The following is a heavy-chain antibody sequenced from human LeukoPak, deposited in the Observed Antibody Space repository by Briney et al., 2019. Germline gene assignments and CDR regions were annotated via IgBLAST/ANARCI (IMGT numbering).Heavy chain of an antibody. CDR3: TKDYGSGSYYDY. CDR1: GFTFSSYW. J-gene: IGHJ4*02. Sequence: GGSLRLSCAASGFTFSSYWMHWVRQAPGKRLVWVSRINSDGSSTSYADSVKGRFTISRDNAKNTLYLQMNSLRAEDTAVYYCTKDYGSGSYYDYWGQGTLVTVSS. V-gene: IGHV3-74*01. D-gene: IGHD1-26*01. CDR2: INSDGSST.